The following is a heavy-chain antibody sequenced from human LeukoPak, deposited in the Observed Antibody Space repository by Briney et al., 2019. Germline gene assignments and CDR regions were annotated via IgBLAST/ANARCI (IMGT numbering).Heavy chain of an antibody. J-gene: IGHJ6*02. D-gene: IGHD3/OR15-3a*01. V-gene: IGHV3-13*01. CDR2: IGSAGDK. Sequence: GGSLRLSCAASGFVLSDYGIHWVRQGIGKGLDWVSGIGSAGDKYYAGSERGRFTISRENAENFVYLQMNGLRAEDTAIYYCVRVKRETSSRPWTSGMDVWGQGTTVTVSS. CDR1: GFVLSDYG. CDR3: VRVKRETSSRPWTSGMDV.